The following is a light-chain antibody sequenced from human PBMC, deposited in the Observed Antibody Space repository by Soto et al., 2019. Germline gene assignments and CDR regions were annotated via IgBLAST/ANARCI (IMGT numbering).Light chain of an antibody. J-gene: IGKJ1*01. CDR3: QQYTSYSWT. V-gene: IGKV1-5*01. CDR1: QSINSC. CDR2: DAS. Sequence: EIQMTQSPSTLSPSVGDRVTITCRASQSINSCLAWYQQKAGQAPQILIYDASTLKSGVPSRFSASGSGTEFTLIISSLQPDDFATYYCQQYTSYSWTFGQGTKVDIK.